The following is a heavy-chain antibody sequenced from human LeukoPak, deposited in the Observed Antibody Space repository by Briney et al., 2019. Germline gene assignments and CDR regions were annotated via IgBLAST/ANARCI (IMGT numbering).Heavy chain of an antibody. D-gene: IGHD5-18*01. V-gene: IGHV3-23*01. J-gene: IGHJ4*02. CDR3: GKTTVGYSSGQKPAWPVDY. Sequence: GGSLRLSYEASGFTFGSHAMYWVRQAPGKGLEWVAGIFGSGGSPHYADPVKGRFTISRDNSRNTVYLQINSLRAEDTAVYYCGKTTVGYSSGQKPAWPVDYWGQGTLVIVSS. CDR1: GFTFGSHA. CDR2: IFGSGGSP.